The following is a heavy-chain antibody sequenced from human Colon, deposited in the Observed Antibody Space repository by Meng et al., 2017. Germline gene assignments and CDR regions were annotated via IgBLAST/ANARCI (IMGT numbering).Heavy chain of an antibody. CDR3: ARDQWGYSYVEDS. Sequence: GGSLRLSCAASGFTFSSYSMNWVRQAQGNGLEWVSSISSSSSYIYYADSVKGRCTISRDNAKNSLYLQMDSLRAEDTAVYYCARDQWGYSYVEDSWGQGTLVTVSS. D-gene: IGHD5-18*01. CDR2: ISSSSSYI. J-gene: IGHJ4*02. CDR1: GFTFSSYS. V-gene: IGHV3-21*01.